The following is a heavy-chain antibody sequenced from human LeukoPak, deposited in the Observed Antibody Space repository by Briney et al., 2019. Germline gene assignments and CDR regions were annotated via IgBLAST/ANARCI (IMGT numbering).Heavy chain of an antibody. Sequence: PGGSLRLSCAASGFTFSSYEMNWVRQAPGKGLEWVSYISSSGSTIYYADSVKGRFTISRDNAKNSLYLQMNSLRAEDTAVYYCARCRFEESERLVGGTSCYYFDYWGQGTLVTVSS. D-gene: IGHD2-2*01. CDR3: ARCRFEESERLVGGTSCYYFDY. CDR1: GFTFSSYE. CDR2: ISSSGSTI. V-gene: IGHV3-48*03. J-gene: IGHJ4*02.